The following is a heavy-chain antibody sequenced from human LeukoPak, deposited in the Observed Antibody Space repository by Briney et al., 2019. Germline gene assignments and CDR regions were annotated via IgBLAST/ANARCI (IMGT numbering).Heavy chain of an antibody. CDR3: AXRRGXKXLWXPDAKYYFDY. D-gene: IGHD5-18*01. CDR1: GGSFSGYY. Sequence: SETLSLTCAVYGGSFSGYYWSWIRQPPGKGLEWIGEINHSGSTNYNPSLKSRVTISVDTSKNQFSLKLSSVTAADTAVYYCAXRRGXKXLWXPDAKYYFDYWGQGTLVTVSS. CDR2: INHSGST. J-gene: IGHJ4*02. V-gene: IGHV4-34*01.